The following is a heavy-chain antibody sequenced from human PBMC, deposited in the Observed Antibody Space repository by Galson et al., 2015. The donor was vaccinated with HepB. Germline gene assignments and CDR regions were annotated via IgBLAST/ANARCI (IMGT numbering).Heavy chain of an antibody. CDR3: AREEVPAAATGYYYYYYGMDV. J-gene: IGHJ6*02. Sequence: SVKVSCKASGYTFTSYYMHWVRQAPGQGLEWMGIINPSGGSTSYAQKFQGRVTMTRDTSTSTVYMELSSLRSEDTAVYYCAREEVPAAATGYYYYYYGMDVWGQGTTVTVSS. D-gene: IGHD2-2*01. CDR1: GYTFTSYY. V-gene: IGHV1-46*01. CDR2: INPSGGST.